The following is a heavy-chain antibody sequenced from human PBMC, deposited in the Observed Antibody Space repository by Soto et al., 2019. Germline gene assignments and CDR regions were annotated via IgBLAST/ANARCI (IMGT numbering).Heavy chain of an antibody. J-gene: IGHJ5*02. Sequence: SGPTLVNRTQTLTLTCIFSGFSLITSGVGVGWIRQPPGKALEWLGFIYWNDDKRYSPSLKSRLTITKDTSKNQVVLTMTNMDPVDTATYYCAKSGSSGWYGWFDPWGQGTLVTVSS. CDR2: IYWNDDK. CDR3: AKSGSSGWYGWFDP. CDR1: GFSLITSGVG. D-gene: IGHD6-19*01. V-gene: IGHV2-5*01.